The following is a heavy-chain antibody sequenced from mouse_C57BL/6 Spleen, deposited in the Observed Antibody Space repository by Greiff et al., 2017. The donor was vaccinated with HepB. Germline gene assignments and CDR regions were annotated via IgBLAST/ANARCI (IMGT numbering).Heavy chain of an antibody. J-gene: IGHJ3*01. CDR3: ARGYGSSYSAWFAY. Sequence: QVQLKQPGAELVKPGASVKLSCKASGYTFTSYWMHWVKQRPGQGLEWIGMIHPNSGSTNYNEKFKSKATLTVDKSSSTAYMQLSSLTSEDSAVYYCARGYGSSYSAWFAYWGQGTLVTVSA. D-gene: IGHD1-1*01. V-gene: IGHV1-64*01. CDR1: GYTFTSYW. CDR2: IHPNSGST.